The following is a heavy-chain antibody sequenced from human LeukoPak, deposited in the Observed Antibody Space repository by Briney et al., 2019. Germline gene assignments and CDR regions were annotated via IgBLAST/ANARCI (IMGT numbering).Heavy chain of an antibody. Sequence: PSETLSLTCTVSGGSISGYYWSWIRQPAGKGLEWIGRIYTSGSTNYNPSLKSRVTMSVDTSKNQFSLKLSSVTAADTAVYYCAREASGWPGVAFPMFDYWGQGTLVTVSS. D-gene: IGHD6-19*01. J-gene: IGHJ4*02. CDR1: GGSISGYY. V-gene: IGHV4-4*07. CDR3: AREASGWPGVAFPMFDY. CDR2: IYTSGST.